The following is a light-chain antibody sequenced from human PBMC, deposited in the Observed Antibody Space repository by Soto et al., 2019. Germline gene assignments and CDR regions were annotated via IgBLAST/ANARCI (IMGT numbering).Light chain of an antibody. J-gene: IGKJ1*01. CDR3: QQYNSYSQT. Sequence: DIQMTQSPSTLSASVGDRVTITCRASQSISSWLAWYQQKLGKAPKLLIYDASSLESGVPSRFSGSGSGTEFTLTISSLQRDDFATYYCQQYNSYSQTFGQGNKVEIK. CDR2: DAS. CDR1: QSISSW. V-gene: IGKV1-5*01.